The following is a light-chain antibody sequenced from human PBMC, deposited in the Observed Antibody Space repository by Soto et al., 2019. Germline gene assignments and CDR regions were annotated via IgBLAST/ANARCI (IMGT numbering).Light chain of an antibody. CDR3: AAWDDSLNDVV. CDR1: TSNIESNY. CDR2: RYN. Sequence: QSVLTQPPSASGTPGQRVTISCSGSTSNIESNYVYWYQQLPGTAPKLLIYRYNQRPSGVPDRFSGSKSGTSASLAISGLQSEDEADYYCAAWDDSLNDVVFGGGTKLTVL. V-gene: IGLV1-47*01. J-gene: IGLJ2*01.